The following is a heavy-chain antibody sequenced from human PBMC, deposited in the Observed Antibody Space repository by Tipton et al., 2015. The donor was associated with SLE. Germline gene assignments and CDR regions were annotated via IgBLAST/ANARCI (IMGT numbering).Heavy chain of an antibody. J-gene: IGHJ4*02. V-gene: IGHV3-23*01. CDR2: IGDRSAAT. Sequence: GSLRLSCAASGFSFRSFAMNWVRQAPGKGLEWVSGIGDRSAATYYADSVKGRFTISRDNSINTLYLKMNSLRAEDTAIYYCAKESSGWGDYIDYWGQGTLVTVSS. CDR3: AKESSGWGDYIDY. D-gene: IGHD2-21*01. CDR1: GFSFRSFA.